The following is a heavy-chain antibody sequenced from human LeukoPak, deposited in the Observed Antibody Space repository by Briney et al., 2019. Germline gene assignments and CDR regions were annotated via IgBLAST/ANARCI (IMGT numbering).Heavy chain of an antibody. Sequence: SETLSLTCTVSGGSISSGGYYWSWIRQHPGKGPEWIGYIYYSGSTYYNPSLKSRVTISVDTSKNQFSLKPSSVTAADTAVYYCASSSSWTPDAFDIWGQGTMVTVSS. D-gene: IGHD6-13*01. J-gene: IGHJ3*02. CDR2: IYYSGST. CDR1: GGSISSGGYY. V-gene: IGHV4-31*03. CDR3: ASSSSWTPDAFDI.